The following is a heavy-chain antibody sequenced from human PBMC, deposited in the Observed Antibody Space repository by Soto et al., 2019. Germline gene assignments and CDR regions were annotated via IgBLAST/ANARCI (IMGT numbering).Heavy chain of an antibody. CDR1: GYTFTSYG. CDR2: INAYNGNT. D-gene: IGHD6-19*01. V-gene: IGHV1-18*01. CDR3: ARDPVAGACFAY. Sequence: QVQLVQSGAEVKKPGASVKVSCKASGYTFTSYGISWVRQAPGQGLEWMGWINAYNGNTNYAQKLQGRVTMTTDTSTSTAYMALRRLRSDGTAVFSCARDPVAGACFAYWGQGTLVTVSS. J-gene: IGHJ4*02.